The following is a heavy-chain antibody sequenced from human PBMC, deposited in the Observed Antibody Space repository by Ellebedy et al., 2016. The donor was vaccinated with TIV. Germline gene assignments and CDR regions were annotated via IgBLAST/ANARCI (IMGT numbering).Heavy chain of an antibody. CDR1: GFTFSSYA. V-gene: IGHV3-23*01. J-gene: IGHJ4*02. D-gene: IGHD6-19*01. CDR2: ISASGGTT. Sequence: GESLKISXAASGFTFSSYAMSWVRQAPGKGLEWVSAISASGGTTYYADSVKGRFTISRDNSKNMLYLQMNSLRVEDTAVYYCAKGRGSGSYYFDYWGQGTLVTVSS. CDR3: AKGRGSGSYYFDY.